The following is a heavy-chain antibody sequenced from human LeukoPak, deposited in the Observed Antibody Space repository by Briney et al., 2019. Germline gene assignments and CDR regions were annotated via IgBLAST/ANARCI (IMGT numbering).Heavy chain of an antibody. D-gene: IGHD3-22*01. CDR3: ARDGYYYDSSGYYSSGVDY. J-gene: IGHJ4*02. V-gene: IGHV4-59*01. Sequence: SETLSLTCTVSGGSISSYYWSWIRQPPGKGLEWIGYIYYSGSTNYNPSLKSRVTISVDTSKNQFSLKLSSVTAADTAVYYCARDGYYYDSSGYYSSGVDYWGQGTLVTVSS. CDR2: IYYSGST. CDR1: GGSISSYY.